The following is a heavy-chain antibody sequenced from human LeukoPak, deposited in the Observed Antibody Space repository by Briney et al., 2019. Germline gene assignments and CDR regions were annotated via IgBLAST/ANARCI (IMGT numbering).Heavy chain of an antibody. D-gene: IGHD1-26*01. CDR2: IYYSGST. Sequence: PSETLPLTCTVSGGSISSSSYYWGWIRQPPGKGLEWIGSIYYSGSTYYNPSLKSRVTISVDKSKNQFSLKLSSVTAADTAVYYCAKVRAPFDRVGATSDWGQGTLVTVSS. CDR1: GGSISSSSYY. CDR3: AKVRAPFDRVGATSD. J-gene: IGHJ4*02. V-gene: IGHV4-39*07.